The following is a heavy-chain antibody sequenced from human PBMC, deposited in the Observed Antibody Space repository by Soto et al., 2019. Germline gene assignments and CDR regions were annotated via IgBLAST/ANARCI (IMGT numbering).Heavy chain of an antibody. Sequence: LSLTCTVSGGSISTYYWSWIRQPPGKGLEWIGYIYYSGSTNYNPSLKSRVTISLDTSKNQFSLRLSSVTAADTAVYYCARETYSSGWYYWFDPWGQGTLVTVSS. CDR2: IYYSGST. J-gene: IGHJ5*02. CDR1: GGSISTYY. V-gene: IGHV4-59*01. D-gene: IGHD6-19*01. CDR3: ARETYSSGWYYWFDP.